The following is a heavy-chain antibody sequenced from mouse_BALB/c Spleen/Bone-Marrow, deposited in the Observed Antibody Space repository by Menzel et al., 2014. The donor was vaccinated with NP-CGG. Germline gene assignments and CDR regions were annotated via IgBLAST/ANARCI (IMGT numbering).Heavy chain of an antibody. J-gene: IGHJ2*01. D-gene: IGHD1-1*01. V-gene: IGHV1-62-2*01. CDR3: ARHFYGTSYFDY. Sequence: QVQLQQSGAELVKPGASVKLSCKASGYTFTDYIIHWVKQRSGQGLEWIGWFYPGNGNIKFSEKFNDKATLTADKSSGTVYMELSRLTSEDSAVYFCARHFYGTSYFDYWGQGTTRTVSS. CDR1: GYTFTDYI. CDR2: FYPGNGNI.